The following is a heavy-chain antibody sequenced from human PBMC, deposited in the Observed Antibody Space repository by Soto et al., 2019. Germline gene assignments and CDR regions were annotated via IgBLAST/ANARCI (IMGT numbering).Heavy chain of an antibody. Sequence: GGSLRLSCAASGFTFSSYSMNWVRQAPGKGLEWVSSISSSSSYIYYADSVKGRFTISRDNAKNSLYLQMNSLRAEDTAVYYCARPHCSGGRCYFLGDAFDIWGQGTMVTVSS. CDR1: GFTFSSYS. CDR2: ISSSSSYI. V-gene: IGHV3-21*01. D-gene: IGHD2-15*01. CDR3: ARPHCSGGRCYFLGDAFDI. J-gene: IGHJ3*02.